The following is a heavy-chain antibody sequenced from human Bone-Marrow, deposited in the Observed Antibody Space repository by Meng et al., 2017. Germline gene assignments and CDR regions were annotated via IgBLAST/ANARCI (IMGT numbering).Heavy chain of an antibody. CDR2: INPNSGNT. J-gene: IGHJ5*02. CDR3: ARGNWFDP. CDR1: GYTFTSYY. Sequence: ASVKVSCKASGYTFTSYYMHWVRQAPGQGLEWMGIINPNSGNTGYAQKFQGRVTMTRNTSISTAYMELSSLRSEDTAVYYCARGNWFDPWGQGTLVTVSS. V-gene: IGHV1-8*02.